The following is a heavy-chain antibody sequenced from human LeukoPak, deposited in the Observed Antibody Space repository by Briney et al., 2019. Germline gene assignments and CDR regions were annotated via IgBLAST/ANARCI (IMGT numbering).Heavy chain of an antibody. CDR3: ARDGIQLWWDY. CDR2: ISSSSSYI. D-gene: IGHD5-18*01. J-gene: IGHJ4*02. CDR1: GFTFSSYS. V-gene: IGHV3-21*01. Sequence: GGSLRLSCAASGFTFSSYSMNWVRQAPGKGLEWVSSISSSSSYIYYADSVKGRFTISRDNAKNSLYLQMNSLRAENTAVYYCARDGIQLWWDYWGQGTLVTVSS.